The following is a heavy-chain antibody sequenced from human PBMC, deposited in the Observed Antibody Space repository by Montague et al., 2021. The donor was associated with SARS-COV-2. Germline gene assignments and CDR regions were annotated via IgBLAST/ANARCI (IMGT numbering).Heavy chain of an antibody. CDR3: ARTEYNWNDWFDP. J-gene: IGHJ5*02. Sequence: SETLSLTCSVSGGSISSYYWSWIRQSPGKRLEWIGYIFHSGITDYNPSLKSRVTISVDMSKNQFSLQLNSVTAADSAVYYCARTEYNWNDWFDPWGRGTLVTVSS. V-gene: IGHV4-59*13. CDR2: IFHSGIT. D-gene: IGHD1-20*01. CDR1: GGSISSYY.